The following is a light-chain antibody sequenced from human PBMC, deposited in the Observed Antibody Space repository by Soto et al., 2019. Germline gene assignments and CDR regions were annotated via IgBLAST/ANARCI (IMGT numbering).Light chain of an antibody. Sequence: DIQMTQSPSTLSASVGDRVTITCRASQSISSWLAWYQQKPVKAPKLLIYKASSLESGVPSRFSGSGSGPEFTRTVSSLQPDDFATYYYQQYNSYSWTCGQGTKVEIK. CDR1: QSISSW. J-gene: IGKJ1*01. CDR3: QQYNSYSWT. V-gene: IGKV1-5*03. CDR2: KAS.